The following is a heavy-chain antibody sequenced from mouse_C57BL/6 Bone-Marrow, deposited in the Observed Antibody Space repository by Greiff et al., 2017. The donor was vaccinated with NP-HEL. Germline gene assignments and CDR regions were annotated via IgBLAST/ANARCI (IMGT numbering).Heavy chain of an antibody. J-gene: IGHJ3*01. D-gene: IGHD1-1*02. CDR2: ISSGGDYI. CDR3: TRGGLTMGGY. Sequence: EVKLQESGEGLVKPGGSLKLSCAASGFTFSSYAMSWVRQTPEKRLEWVAYISSGGDYIYYADTVKGRFTISRDNARNTLYLQMSSLKSEDTAMYYCTRGGLTMGGYWGQGTLVTVSA. CDR1: GFTFSSYA. V-gene: IGHV5-9-1*02.